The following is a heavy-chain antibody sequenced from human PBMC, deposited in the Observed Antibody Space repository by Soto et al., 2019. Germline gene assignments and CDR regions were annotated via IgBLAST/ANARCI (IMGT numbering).Heavy chain of an antibody. CDR1: GFTFSSYA. Sequence: QPGGSLRLSCAASGFTFSSYAMSWVRQAPGKGLEWVSAISGSGGSTYYADSVKGRFTISRDNSKNTLYLQMNSLRAEDTAVYYCAKVLLRYFDWLSAAFDYWGQGTLVTVSS. V-gene: IGHV3-23*01. D-gene: IGHD3-9*01. CDR3: AKVLLRYFDWLSAAFDY. J-gene: IGHJ4*02. CDR2: ISGSGGST.